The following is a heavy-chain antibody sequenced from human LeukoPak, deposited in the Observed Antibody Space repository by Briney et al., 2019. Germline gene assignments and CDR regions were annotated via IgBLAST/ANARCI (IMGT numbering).Heavy chain of an antibody. D-gene: IGHD3-10*01. J-gene: IGHJ4*02. V-gene: IGHV3-23*01. CDR2: IGTSSSFR. Sequence: GGSLRLSCKASGFTFSLFAMTWVRQAPGKGLECVAAIGTSSSFRLYTDSVKGRFTISRDNSRNTVYLQMHSLRADDTAVYYCAKTGPYYFDIWGQGTLVTVSS. CDR1: GFTFSLFA. CDR3: AKTGPYYFDI.